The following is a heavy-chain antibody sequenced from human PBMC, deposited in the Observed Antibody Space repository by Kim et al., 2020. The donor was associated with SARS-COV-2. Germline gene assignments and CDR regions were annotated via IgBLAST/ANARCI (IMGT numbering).Heavy chain of an antibody. CDR2: ISAYNGNT. CDR3: ARDRVLWFGELLKDYYYGMDV. J-gene: IGHJ6*02. D-gene: IGHD3-10*01. CDR1: GYTFTSYG. V-gene: IGHV1-18*01. Sequence: ASVKVSCKASGYTFTSYGISWVRQAPGQGLEWMGWISAYNGNTNYAQKLQGRVTKTTDTSTSTAYMELRSLRSDDTAVYYCARDRVLWFGELLKDYYYGMDVWGQGTTVTVSS.